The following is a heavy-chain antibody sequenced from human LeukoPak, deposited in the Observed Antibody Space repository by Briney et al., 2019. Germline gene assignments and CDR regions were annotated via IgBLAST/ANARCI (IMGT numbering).Heavy chain of an antibody. CDR3: ARDPRRLRYFDWRDSYYYMDV. CDR1: GYTFTGYY. Sequence: ASVKVSCKASGYTFTGYYMHWVRQAPGQGLEWMGWINPNSGGTNYAQKFQGRVTMTRDTSISTAYMELSRLRSDDTAVYYCARDPRRLRYFDWRDSYYYMDVWGKGTTVTVSS. CDR2: INPNSGGT. J-gene: IGHJ6*03. V-gene: IGHV1-2*02. D-gene: IGHD3-9*01.